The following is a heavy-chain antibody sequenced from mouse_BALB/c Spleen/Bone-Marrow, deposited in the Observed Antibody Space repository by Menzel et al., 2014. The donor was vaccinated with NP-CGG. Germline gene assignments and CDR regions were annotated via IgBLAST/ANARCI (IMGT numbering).Heavy chain of an antibody. V-gene: IGHV5-17*02. J-gene: IGHJ2*01. CDR3: TRGGNWEDFDY. CDR1: GFTFSSFG. CDR2: ISSGSSTI. Sequence: EVQVVESGGGLVQPGGSRKLSCAASGFTFSSFGMHWVRQAPERGLEWVAYISSGSSTIFYADTVKGRFTISRDNPKNTLFLQMTSLRSEDTAMYYCTRGGNWEDFDYWGQGTPLTVSS. D-gene: IGHD4-1*01.